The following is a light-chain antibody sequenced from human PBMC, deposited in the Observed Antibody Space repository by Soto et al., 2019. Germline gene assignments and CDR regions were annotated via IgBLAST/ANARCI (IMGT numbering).Light chain of an antibody. CDR2: GAS. V-gene: IGKV3-15*01. CDR1: RSVDGY. Sequence: MTQSPGTLSVSLGESATLSFRASRSVDGYLAWYQQKPGQAPRLLIYGASTRATGVTARFSGSGSGTDFTLTISSLQPEDFATYYCQQSYSTPPLPFGPGTRLEIK. J-gene: IGKJ5*01. CDR3: QQSYSTPPLP.